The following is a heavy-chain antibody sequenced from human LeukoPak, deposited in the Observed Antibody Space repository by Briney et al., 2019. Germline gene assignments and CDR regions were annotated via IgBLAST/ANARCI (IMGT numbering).Heavy chain of an antibody. CDR2: IYGDGTT. J-gene: IGHJ5*02. D-gene: IGHD3-10*01. CDR1: GFTVSNDY. V-gene: IGHV3-66*02. Sequence: PGGSLRLSCAASGFTVSNDYMAWVRQAPGRGLEWVSLIYGDGTTFYTDSVKGRFTISRDNFKNTLYLQMSSPRPGDTALYYCARDRAGAQSWVALDPWGQGTLVTVSS. CDR3: ARDRAGAQSWVALDP.